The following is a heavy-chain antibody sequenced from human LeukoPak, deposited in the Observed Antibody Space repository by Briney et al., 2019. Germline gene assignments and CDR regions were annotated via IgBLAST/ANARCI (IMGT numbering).Heavy chain of an antibody. CDR2: FDPEDGET. Sequence: ASVKVSCKVSGYTLTELSMHWVRQAPGKGLEWMGGFDPEDGETIYAQKFQGRVTMTEDTSTDTAYMELSSLRSEDTAVYYCATYGSFWSGYSRENAFDIWGQGTMVTVPS. CDR1: GYTLTELS. CDR3: ATYGSFWSGYSRENAFDI. D-gene: IGHD3-3*01. J-gene: IGHJ3*02. V-gene: IGHV1-24*01.